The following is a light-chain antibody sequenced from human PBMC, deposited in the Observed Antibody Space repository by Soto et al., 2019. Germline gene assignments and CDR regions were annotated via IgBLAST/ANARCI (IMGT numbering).Light chain of an antibody. CDR1: QSITSS. CDR3: QQSRT. V-gene: IGKV1-39*01. Sequence: DIQMTQSPSSLSASVGDRVTITCRASQSITSSLNWYQQKPGEAPKLLIYAASTLQSGVPSRFSGSRSGTDFTLTISSLQPEDFATYYCQQSRTLGQGTKVELK. CDR2: AAS. J-gene: IGKJ1*01.